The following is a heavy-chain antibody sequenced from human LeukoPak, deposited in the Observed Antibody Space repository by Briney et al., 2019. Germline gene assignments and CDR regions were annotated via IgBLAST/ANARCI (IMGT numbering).Heavy chain of an antibody. Sequence: GGSLRLSCAASGFTLSSYAMSWVRQAPGKGLEWVSAISGSGGSTYYADSVRGRFTISRDNSKNTLYLQMNSLRAEDTAVYYCAKGPYCSNTSCYTTGAFDIWGQGTMVTVSS. J-gene: IGHJ3*02. D-gene: IGHD2-2*02. V-gene: IGHV3-23*01. CDR3: AKGPYCSNTSCYTTGAFDI. CDR1: GFTLSSYA. CDR2: ISGSGGST.